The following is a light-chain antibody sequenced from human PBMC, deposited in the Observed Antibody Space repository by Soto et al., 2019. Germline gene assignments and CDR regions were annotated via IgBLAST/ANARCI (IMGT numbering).Light chain of an antibody. CDR3: CSYAATSTFV. CDR1: SSDVGSYNI. CDR2: EVS. Sequence: QSALTQPASVSGSPGQSITLSCTGTSSDVGSYNIVSWYQQHPGKAPKLMIYEVSKRPSGVSNRFSGSKSGNTASLTISGLQAEDEADYYCCSYAATSTFVFGTGTKLTVL. V-gene: IGLV2-23*02. J-gene: IGLJ1*01.